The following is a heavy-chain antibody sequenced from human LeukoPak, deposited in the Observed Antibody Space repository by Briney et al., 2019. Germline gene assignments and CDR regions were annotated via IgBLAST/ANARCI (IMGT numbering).Heavy chain of an antibody. D-gene: IGHD3-22*01. Sequence: GGSLRLSCAASGFTFSSYAMGWVRQAPGKGLEWVSSISGSGGHTYFADSVRGRFTISRDNSKDTLDLQMNSLKVEDTAVYYCAKFRYHSNDNNYLDFNYWGQGTLVTVSS. CDR1: GFTFSSYA. V-gene: IGHV3-23*01. CDR3: AKFRYHSNDNNYLDFNY. J-gene: IGHJ4*02. CDR2: ISGSGGHT.